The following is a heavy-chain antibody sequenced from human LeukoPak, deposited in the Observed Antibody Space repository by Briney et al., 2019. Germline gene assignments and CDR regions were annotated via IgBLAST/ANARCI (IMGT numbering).Heavy chain of an antibody. D-gene: IGHD5-24*01. V-gene: IGHV3-30-3*01. CDR3: ARDWGDGYNAPSDYFDY. CDR2: ISYDGSNK. J-gene: IGHJ4*02. Sequence: GGSLRLSCAASGFTFSSYAMHWVRQAPGKGLEWVAVISYDGSNKYYADSVKGRFTISRDNSKNTLYLQMNSLRAEDTAVYYCARDWGDGYNAPSDYFDYWGQGTLVTVSS. CDR1: GFTFSSYA.